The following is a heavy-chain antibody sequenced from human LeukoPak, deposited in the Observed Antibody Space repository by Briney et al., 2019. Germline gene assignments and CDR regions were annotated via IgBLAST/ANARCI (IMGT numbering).Heavy chain of an antibody. Sequence: SETLSLTCNVSGYSISSGYYWGWIRQPPGKALEWIGTTFHSGSPNYNPSPKSRVTISIDTSKNQFSLKLSSVTAADTAFYYCARDAGGDFDYWGQGTLVTVSS. CDR1: GYSISSGYY. CDR3: ARDAGGDFDY. J-gene: IGHJ4*02. CDR2: TFHSGSP. D-gene: IGHD3-10*01. V-gene: IGHV4-38-2*02.